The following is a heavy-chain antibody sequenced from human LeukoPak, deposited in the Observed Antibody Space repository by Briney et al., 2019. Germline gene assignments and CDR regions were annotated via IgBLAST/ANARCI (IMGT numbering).Heavy chain of an antibody. V-gene: IGHV3-43*02. CDR3: AKDAVAGTWLHY. CDR2: IRGDGRTT. J-gene: IGHJ4*02. CDR1: GFTFCDYA. Sequence: GGSQRLSCAASGFTFCDYAMHWVRQAPGKGLEWVSLIRGDGRTTSYAGSVKGRFTISRDNSKNCLYLQMSSLRGEDTAMYFCAKDAVAGTWLHYWGQGTLVTVSS. D-gene: IGHD6-19*01.